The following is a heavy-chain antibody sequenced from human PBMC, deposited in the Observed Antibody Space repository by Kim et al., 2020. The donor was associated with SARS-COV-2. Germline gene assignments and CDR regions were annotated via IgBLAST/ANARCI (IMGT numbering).Heavy chain of an antibody. J-gene: IGHJ4*02. D-gene: IGHD1-26*01. V-gene: IGHV4-34*01. CDR3: ARGIGGSSPTIDY. Sequence: YTPSLKRRVTISVDTSKNQFSLKLSSVTAADTAVYYCARGIGGSSPTIDYWGQGTLVTVSS.